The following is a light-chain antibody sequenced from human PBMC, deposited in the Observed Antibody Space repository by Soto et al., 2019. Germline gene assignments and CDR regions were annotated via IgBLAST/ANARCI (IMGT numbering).Light chain of an antibody. CDR1: QSVSNN. V-gene: IGKV3-15*01. CDR2: GAF. Sequence: EIGMTQSPVTLSVSPGERATLSCRASQSVSNNVAWYQQKPGQAPRLLIFGAFTRDTGIPAVLSGSGSGTEFTLTISSLQSEDFAVYYCQHYNNWRLTFGGGTNVEIK. CDR3: QHYNNWRLT. J-gene: IGKJ4*01.